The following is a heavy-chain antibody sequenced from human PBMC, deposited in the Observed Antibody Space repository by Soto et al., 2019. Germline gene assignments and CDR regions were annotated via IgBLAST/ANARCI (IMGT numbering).Heavy chain of an antibody. V-gene: IGHV4-4*02. J-gene: IGHJ6*03. CDR2: IYHSGST. Sequence: PSETLSLTCTVSGGSSSSNWWSWVRQPPGKGLEWIGEIYHSGSTNYNPSLKSRVTISVDKSKNQFSLKLSSVTAADTAVYYCAREISVVVAATSFYYYYMDVWGKGTTVTVSS. D-gene: IGHD2-15*01. CDR1: GGSSSSNW. CDR3: AREISVVVAATSFYYYYMDV.